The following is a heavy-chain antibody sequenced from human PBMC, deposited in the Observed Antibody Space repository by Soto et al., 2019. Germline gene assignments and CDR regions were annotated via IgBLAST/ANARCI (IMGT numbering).Heavy chain of an antibody. D-gene: IGHD6-13*01. V-gene: IGHV1-2*02. CDR2: ISPNSGGT. CDR3: ARDLHREQLTANYDYYGMDV. CDR1: GYTFTGYY. J-gene: IGHJ6*02. Sequence: ASVKVSCKASGYTFTGYYIHWVRQAPGQGLEWMGWISPNSGGTNYAQKFQGRVTMTRDRSASTVYIDLSSLRSDDAAVYYCARDLHREQLTANYDYYGMDVWGQGTTVTVSS.